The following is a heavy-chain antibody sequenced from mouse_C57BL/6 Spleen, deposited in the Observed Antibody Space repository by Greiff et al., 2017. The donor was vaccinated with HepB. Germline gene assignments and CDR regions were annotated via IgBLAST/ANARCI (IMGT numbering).Heavy chain of an antibody. Sequence: QVQLQQSGAELARPGASVKLSCKASGYTFTSYGISWVKQRTGQGLEWIGEIYPRSGNTYYNEKFKGKATLTADKSSSTAYMELRSLTSEDSAVYFCARPDGNYPTWFAYWGQGTLVTVSA. CDR2: IYPRSGNT. CDR1: GYTFTSYG. J-gene: IGHJ3*01. D-gene: IGHD2-1*01. CDR3: ARPDGNYPTWFAY. V-gene: IGHV1-81*01.